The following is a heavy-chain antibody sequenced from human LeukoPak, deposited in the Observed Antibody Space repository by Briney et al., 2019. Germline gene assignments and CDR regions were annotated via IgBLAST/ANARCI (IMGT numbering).Heavy chain of an antibody. CDR1: GFTFSSYA. J-gene: IGHJ6*02. V-gene: IGHV3-23*01. CDR2: ISGSGGST. D-gene: IGHD1-26*01. CDR3: AGARSDYFYGMDV. Sequence: GGSLRLSCAASGFTFSSYAISWVRQAPGKGLEWVSAISGSGGSTYYAGSVKGRFTISRDISKDTLYLQMNSLRAEDTAVYYCAGARSDYFYGMDVWGQGTTVTVSS.